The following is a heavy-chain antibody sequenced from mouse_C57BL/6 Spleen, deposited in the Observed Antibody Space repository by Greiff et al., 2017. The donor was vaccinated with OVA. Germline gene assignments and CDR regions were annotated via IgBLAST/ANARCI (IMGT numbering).Heavy chain of an antibody. CDR2: ISYDGSN. D-gene: IGHD3-2*02. CDR1: GYSITSGYY. J-gene: IGHJ2*01. CDR3: ARTAQATHFDY. Sequence: VQLQQSGPGLVKPSQSLSLTCSVTGYSITSGYYWNWIRQFPGNKLEWMGYISYDGSNNYNPSLKNRISITRDTSKNQFFLKLNSVTTEDTATYYCARTAQATHFDYWGQGTTLTVSS. V-gene: IGHV3-6*01.